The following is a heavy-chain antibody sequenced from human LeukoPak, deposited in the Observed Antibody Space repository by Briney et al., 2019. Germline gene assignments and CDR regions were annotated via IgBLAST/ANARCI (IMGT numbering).Heavy chain of an antibody. J-gene: IGHJ5*02. CDR2: IYVDGRTT. V-gene: IGHV3-74*01. Sequence: GSLRLSCVAPGFTFSKYWMHWVRQTPGKGLVWVSRIYVDGRTTNYADSVKGRFTISRDNAKNTVYLEMNSLSVEDTATYYCIRDFRSADLWGQGTLVTVTS. CDR3: IRDFRSADL. CDR1: GFTFSKYW.